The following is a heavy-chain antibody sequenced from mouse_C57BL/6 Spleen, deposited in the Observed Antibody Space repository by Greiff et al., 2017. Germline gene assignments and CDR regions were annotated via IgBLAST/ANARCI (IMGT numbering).Heavy chain of an antibody. CDR1: GFTFSDYG. Sequence: EVKLQESGGGLVKPGGSLKLSCAASGFTFSDYGMHWVRQAPEKGLEWVAYISSGSSTIYYADTVKGRFTISRDNAKNTLFLQMTSLRSEDTAMYYGARRGPIMRGDAMDYWGQGTSVTVSS. CDR3: ARRGPIMRGDAMDY. J-gene: IGHJ4*01. D-gene: IGHD1-3*01. V-gene: IGHV5-17*01. CDR2: ISSGSSTI.